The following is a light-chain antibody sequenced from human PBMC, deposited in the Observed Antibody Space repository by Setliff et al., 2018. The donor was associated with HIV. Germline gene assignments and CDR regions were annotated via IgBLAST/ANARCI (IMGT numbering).Light chain of an antibody. Sequence: QSVLTQPASVSGSAGQSITISCTGTSSDVGGFNSVSWYQQHPDKAPKLIIYEVTNRPSGVSDRFFGSKSGNTASLTISGLQTEDEADYYCLSYTTSTTPYVFGTGTKVTVL. CDR1: SSDVGGFNS. V-gene: IGLV2-14*03. CDR2: EVT. CDR3: LSYTTSTTPYV. J-gene: IGLJ1*01.